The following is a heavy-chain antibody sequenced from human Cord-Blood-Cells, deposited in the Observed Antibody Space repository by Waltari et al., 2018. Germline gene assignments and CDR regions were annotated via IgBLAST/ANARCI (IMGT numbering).Heavy chain of an antibody. CDR2: IDYRGRT. Sequence: QVQLQESGPGLVKPSETLSLTCTVSGGSISSYYWSWIRQPPGKGLEWIGYIDYRGRTNYNPTLKSRVTISVDTSKNQFSLKLSSVTAADTAVYYCARHRYDYVWGSYRDAFDIWGQGTMVTVSS. D-gene: IGHD3-16*02. CDR3: ARHRYDYVWGSYRDAFDI. J-gene: IGHJ3*02. CDR1: GGSISSYY. V-gene: IGHV4-59*01.